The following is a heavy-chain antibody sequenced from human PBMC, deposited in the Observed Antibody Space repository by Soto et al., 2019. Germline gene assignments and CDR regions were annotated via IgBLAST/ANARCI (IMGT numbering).Heavy chain of an antibody. Sequence: PGGSLRLSCAASGFTFSSYAMHWVRQAPGKGLEWVAVISYDGSNKYYADSVKGRFTISRDNSKNTLYLQMNSLRAEDTAVYYCARDRRHNWFDPWGQGTLVTVSS. CDR3: ARDRRHNWFDP. V-gene: IGHV3-30-3*01. CDR2: ISYDGSNK. CDR1: GFTFSSYA. J-gene: IGHJ5*02.